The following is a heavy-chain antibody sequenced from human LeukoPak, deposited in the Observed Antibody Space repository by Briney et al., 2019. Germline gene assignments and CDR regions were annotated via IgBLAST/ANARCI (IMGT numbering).Heavy chain of an antibody. Sequence: PGGSLRLSCAASGFTFSSYGMHWVRQAPGKGLEWVAVISYDGSNKYYADSVKGRFAISRDNSKNTLYLQMNSLRAEDTAVYYCAKDLYYGSGSLVDAFDYWGQGTLVTVSS. CDR1: GFTFSSYG. CDR2: ISYDGSNK. D-gene: IGHD3-10*01. CDR3: AKDLYYGSGSLVDAFDY. V-gene: IGHV3-30*18. J-gene: IGHJ4*02.